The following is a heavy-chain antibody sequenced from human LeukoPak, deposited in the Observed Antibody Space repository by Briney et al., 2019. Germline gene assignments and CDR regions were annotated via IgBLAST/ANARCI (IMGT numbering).Heavy chain of an antibody. CDR3: ARSVSTSWYAYYYFAY. V-gene: IGHV2-5*01. D-gene: IGHD6-13*01. J-gene: IGHJ4*02. CDR1: GFSLSTSGVG. Sequence: ESGPTLVKPTQTLTLTCTFSGFSLSTSGVGVGWIRQPPGKALEWLALIYWNDDKRYSPSLKSRLTITKDTSKNQVVLTMTNMDPVDTATYYCARSVSTSWYAYYYFAYWGQGPLVTVSS. CDR2: IYWNDDK.